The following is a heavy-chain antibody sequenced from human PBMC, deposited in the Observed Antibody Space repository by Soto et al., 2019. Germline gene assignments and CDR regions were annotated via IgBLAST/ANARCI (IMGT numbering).Heavy chain of an antibody. Sequence: QVQLVQSGAEVKKPGSSVKVSCKASGGTFSSYAISWVRQAPGQGLEWMGGIIPIFGTANYAQKFQGRVTITADESTSTAYMELSSLRSEDTAVYYCAGEGYCISTSCPRHYYGMDVWGQGTTVTVSS. V-gene: IGHV1-69*01. CDR3: AGEGYCISTSCPRHYYGMDV. J-gene: IGHJ6*02. CDR1: GGTFSSYA. D-gene: IGHD2-2*01. CDR2: IIPIFGTA.